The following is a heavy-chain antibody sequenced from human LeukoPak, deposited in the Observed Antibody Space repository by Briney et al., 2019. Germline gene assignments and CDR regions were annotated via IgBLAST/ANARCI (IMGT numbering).Heavy chain of an antibody. D-gene: IGHD3-22*01. J-gene: IGHJ6*03. CDR1: GYTFTSYD. Sequence: GASVKVSCKASGYTFTSYDINWVRQATGQGLEWMGWMNPNSGNTGYAQKFQGRVTITRNTSISTAYMELSSLRSEDTAVYYCARTVGYYCDSSGYPTYYYYYYMDVWGKGTTVTVSS. V-gene: IGHV1-8*03. CDR2: MNPNSGNT. CDR3: ARTVGYYCDSSGYPTYYYYYYMDV.